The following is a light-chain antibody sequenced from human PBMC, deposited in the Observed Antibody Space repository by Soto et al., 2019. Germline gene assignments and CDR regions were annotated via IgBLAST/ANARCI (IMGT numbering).Light chain of an antibody. CDR1: QSISDY. CDR3: QQSYSVPLT. V-gene: IGKV1-39*01. Sequence: DIQMTQSPSSLSASVGDRVAITCRSSQSISDYLNWYQQKPGKALKLVIYGASNLQSGVPPRFSGSGSGSEFPLTISGLQPDDFAIYFCQQSYSVPLTFGPGTKVDV. J-gene: IGKJ3*01. CDR2: GAS.